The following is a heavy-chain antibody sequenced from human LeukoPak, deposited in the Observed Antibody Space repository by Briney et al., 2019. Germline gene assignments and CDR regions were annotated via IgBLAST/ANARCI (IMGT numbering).Heavy chain of an antibody. D-gene: IGHD4-17*01. Sequence: RAGGSLRLSCAASGFTFSSYSMNWVRQAPGKGLEWVSGVSWNSGSIGYADSVKGRFTISRDNAKNSLYLQMNSLRAEDTALYYCAKVIGGDYGDYRGYFDYWGQRTLVTVSS. V-gene: IGHV3-9*01. CDR1: GFTFSSYS. CDR2: VSWNSGSI. CDR3: AKVIGGDYGDYRGYFDY. J-gene: IGHJ4*02.